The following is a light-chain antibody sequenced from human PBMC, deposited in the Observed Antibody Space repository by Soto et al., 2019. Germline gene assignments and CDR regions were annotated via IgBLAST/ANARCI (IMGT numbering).Light chain of an antibody. Sequence: QSALTQPASGSGSPGQSSSISCTRTSSDVGGYNYVSWYQQHPGKAPKLMIYDVSNRPSGVSNRFSGSKSGNTASLTISGLQAEAEADYYCSSYTSSSTLATVFGTGTKVTVL. J-gene: IGLJ1*01. CDR1: SSDVGGYNY. CDR3: SSYTSSSTLATV. CDR2: DVS. V-gene: IGLV2-14*01.